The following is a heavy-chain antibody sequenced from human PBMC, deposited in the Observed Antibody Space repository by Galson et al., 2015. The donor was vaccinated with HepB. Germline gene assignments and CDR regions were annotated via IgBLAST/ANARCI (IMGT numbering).Heavy chain of an antibody. J-gene: IGHJ4*02. CDR1: VGSFSDYH. Sequence: SETLSLTCAVYVGSFSDYHWSWIRQSPGKGLEWIGEINHSGSTNYNPSLKSRVTISVDASKNQFSLKLSSVTAADTAVYYCARGPPTVVVPAAAPGYFDYWGQGTLVTVSS. V-gene: IGHV4-34*01. D-gene: IGHD2-2*01. CDR2: INHSGST. CDR3: ARGPPTVVVPAAAPGYFDY.